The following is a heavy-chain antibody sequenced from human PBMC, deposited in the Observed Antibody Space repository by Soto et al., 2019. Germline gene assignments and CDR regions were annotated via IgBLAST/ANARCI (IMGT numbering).Heavy chain of an antibody. Sequence: QVQLVQSGAEVKKPGASVKVSCKASGYTFSNYGISWVRQAPGQGLEWMGWIGAYNGDTNYAQNLRGRVTMTTDISTSTAYRELRSLRSDDTAVYYCARLGGRGGGNCYSCWLDPWGQGTLVTVSS. D-gene: IGHD2-15*01. V-gene: IGHV1-18*01. CDR1: GYTFSNYG. CDR2: IGAYNGDT. J-gene: IGHJ5*02. CDR3: ARLGGRGGGNCYSCWLDP.